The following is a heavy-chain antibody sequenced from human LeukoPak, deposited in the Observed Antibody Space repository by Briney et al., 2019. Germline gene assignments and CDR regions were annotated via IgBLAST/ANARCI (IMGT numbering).Heavy chain of an antibody. Sequence: GSLRLSCAASGFTFSSYAMSWVRQPPGKGLEWIGEINHSGSTNYNPSLKSRVTISVDTSKNQFSLKLSSVTAADTAVYYCARGQIVVVPAAIRRDYYFDYWGQGTLVTVSS. CDR3: ARGQIVVVPAAIRRDYYFDY. CDR2: INHSGST. CDR1: GFTFSSYA. D-gene: IGHD2-2*02. V-gene: IGHV4-34*01. J-gene: IGHJ4*02.